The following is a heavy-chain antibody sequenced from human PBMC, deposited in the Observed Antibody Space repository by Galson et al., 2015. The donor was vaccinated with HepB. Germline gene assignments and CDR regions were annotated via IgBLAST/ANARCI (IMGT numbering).Heavy chain of an antibody. CDR1: GFAFNGSA. J-gene: IGHJ4*02. D-gene: IGHD6-13*01. CDR3: AKGGSSSWYYFDY. V-gene: IGHV3-23*01. Sequence: PLRHHCLASGFAFNGSAMSCARQAPGKGLEWVSTICASAGSTYFADPVKGSFTISRDKSESTLYLQMHSLRVQDTAVHYCAKGGSSSWYYFDYWGQGTLVTASS. CDR2: ICASAGST.